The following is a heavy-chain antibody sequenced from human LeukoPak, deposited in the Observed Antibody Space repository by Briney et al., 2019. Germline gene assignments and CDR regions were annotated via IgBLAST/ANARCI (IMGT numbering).Heavy chain of an antibody. Sequence: GGSLRLSCVDSGSTFSDHYMDWVRQAPGKGLEWVGRIKSKTDGGTTDYAAPVKGRFTISRDDSKNTLYLQMNSLKTEDTAVYYCTTDPYYDFWSGYVDKYYYYGMDVWGQGTTVTVSS. V-gene: IGHV3-15*01. D-gene: IGHD3-3*01. CDR1: GSTFSDHY. CDR3: TTDPYYDFWSGYVDKYYYYGMDV. CDR2: IKSKTDGGTT. J-gene: IGHJ6*02.